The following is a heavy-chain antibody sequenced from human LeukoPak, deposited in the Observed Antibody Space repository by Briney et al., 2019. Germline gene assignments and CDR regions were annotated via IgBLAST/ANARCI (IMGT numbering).Heavy chain of an antibody. CDR1: GFTFDDYA. Sequence: PGGSLRLSCVASGFTFDDYAMHWVRQAPGKGLEWVAGINWNSVSAVYADSLKGRLTISRDNAKNSLFLQMNSLKTEDTAFYYCAKGARSSRGYTTDWGQGILVTVSS. D-gene: IGHD3-22*01. J-gene: IGHJ4*02. CDR3: AKGARSSRGYTTD. CDR2: INWNSVSA. V-gene: IGHV3-9*01.